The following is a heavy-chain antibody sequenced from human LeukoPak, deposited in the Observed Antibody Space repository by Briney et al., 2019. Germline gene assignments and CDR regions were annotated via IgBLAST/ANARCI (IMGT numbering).Heavy chain of an antibody. D-gene: IGHD6-6*01. CDR3: TRGGSWKGWFDP. CDR1: GFTFGDKG. Sequence: GVSLTLSCTVSGFTFGDKGMSWVRQAPGQGLEWVGFIRSKASGGTTEYAASVRGRFTISRDDYKSIAYLQMNSLKTEDTAVYYCTRGGSWKGWFDPWGQGTLVTVSS. CDR2: IRSKASGGTT. J-gene: IGHJ5*02. V-gene: IGHV3-49*04.